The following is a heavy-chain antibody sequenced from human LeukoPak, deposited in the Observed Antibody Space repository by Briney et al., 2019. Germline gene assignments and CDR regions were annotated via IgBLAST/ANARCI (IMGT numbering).Heavy chain of an antibody. V-gene: IGHV3-7*01. CDR2: IKEDGSEK. CDR1: GFTFSSHW. CDR3: ARSVARY. D-gene: IGHD3-9*01. J-gene: IGHJ4*02. Sequence: PGGSLRLSCAASGFTFSSHWMSWVRQAPGKGLEWVANIKEDGSEKYYVDSVKGRFTISRDNAKNSVYLQMNGLRVEDTAVYFCARSVARYWGQGTVVTVSS.